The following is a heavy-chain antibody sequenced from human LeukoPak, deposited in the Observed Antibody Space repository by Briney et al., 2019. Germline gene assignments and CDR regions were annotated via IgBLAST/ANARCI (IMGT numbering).Heavy chain of an antibody. Sequence: PGGSLRLSCAASGFTFSIYAMNWVRQAPGEGLEWVSSIGGSSTSLYYADSLKGRFTISRDNAKNSLYLQLNSLRAEDTAVYYCATESGGDLGEAFDIWGQGTMVTVSS. CDR3: ATESGGDLGEAFDI. CDR2: IGGSSTSL. CDR1: GFTFSIYA. D-gene: IGHD1-26*01. J-gene: IGHJ3*02. V-gene: IGHV3-21*01.